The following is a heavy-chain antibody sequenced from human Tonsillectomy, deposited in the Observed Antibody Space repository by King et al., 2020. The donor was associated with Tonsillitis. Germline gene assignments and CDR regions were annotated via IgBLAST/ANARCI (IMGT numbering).Heavy chain of an antibody. V-gene: IGHV3-33*08. CDR2: IWYDGSNK. D-gene: IGHD5-24*01. J-gene: IGHJ3*02. CDR1: GFTFSSHG. CDR3: AVERCGDGYNCAFDI. Sequence: VQLVESGGGVVQPGRSLRLSCAASGFTFSSHGMHWVRQAPGKGLEWVAVIWYDGSNKYYGDSVKGRFTISRDNSKNTLYLQMNSLRAEDTGVYYCAVERCGDGYNCAFDIRGQGTMVTVSS.